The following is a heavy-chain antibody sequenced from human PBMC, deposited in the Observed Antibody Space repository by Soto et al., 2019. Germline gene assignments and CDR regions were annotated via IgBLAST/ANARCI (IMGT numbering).Heavy chain of an antibody. J-gene: IGHJ6*03. Sequence: SETLSLTCTVSGGSISSGGYYWSWIRQHPGKGLEWIGYIYYSGSTYYNPSLKSRVTISVDTSKNQFSLKLSSVTAADTAVYYCASDKRVYYYYYYMDVSGKGTTVTVSS. CDR3: ASDKRVYYYYYYMDV. V-gene: IGHV4-31*03. CDR1: GGSISSGGYY. CDR2: IYYSGST.